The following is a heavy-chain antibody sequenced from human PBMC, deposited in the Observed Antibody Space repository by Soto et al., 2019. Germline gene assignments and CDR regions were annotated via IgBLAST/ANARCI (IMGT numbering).Heavy chain of an antibody. D-gene: IGHD6-13*01. Sequence: SGGSLRLSCAASGFTFRGSEMHWVRQAPGKGLEWVAFVSYDGDDQYYADSVKGRFTISRDNSKNTLYLQMNSLRAEDTAVYYCAKDPKYSSSSQDPFDYWGQGTLVTVSS. V-gene: IGHV3-30*18. CDR2: VSYDGDDQ. CDR3: AKDPKYSSSSQDPFDY. CDR1: GFTFRGSE. J-gene: IGHJ4*02.